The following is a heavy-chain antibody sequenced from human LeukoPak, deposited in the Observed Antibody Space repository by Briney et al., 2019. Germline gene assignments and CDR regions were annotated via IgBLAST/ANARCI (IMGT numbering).Heavy chain of an antibody. CDR1: GFTFSRYS. CDR3: ASDFWSGYYTPMGVNY. Sequence: GGSLRLSCAASGFTFSRYSMHWVRQAPGKGLVWVSHVNSDGSGTDYADSVKGRFTISRDNAKNTLYLQMNSLRAEDTAVYYCASDFWSGYYTPMGVNYWGQGTLVTVSS. J-gene: IGHJ4*02. V-gene: IGHV3-74*01. CDR2: VNSDGSGT. D-gene: IGHD3-3*01.